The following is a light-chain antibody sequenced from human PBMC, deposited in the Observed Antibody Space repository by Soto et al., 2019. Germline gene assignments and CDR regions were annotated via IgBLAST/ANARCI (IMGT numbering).Light chain of an antibody. CDR1: SSDVGGYNY. CDR3: SSYTSSSTYV. Sequence: QSVLTQPASVSGSAGQSITISCTGTSSDVGGYNYVAWYQQHPGKAPKLLISEVTDRPSGVSNRFSGSKSGNTASLTISGLQADDEADYYCSSYTSSSTYVFGPGTKVTVL. J-gene: IGLJ1*01. CDR2: EVT. V-gene: IGLV2-14*01.